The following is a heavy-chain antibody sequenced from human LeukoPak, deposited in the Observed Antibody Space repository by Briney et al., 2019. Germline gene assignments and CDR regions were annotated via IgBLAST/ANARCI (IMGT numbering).Heavy chain of an antibody. CDR3: AHVSIRTTVTTEYRDV. J-gene: IGHJ6*03. CDR2: ISWNSGSI. D-gene: IGHD4-11*01. V-gene: IGHV3-9*01. CDR1: GFTFDDCY. Sequence: PGRSLRLSCAASGFTFDDCYMHWFCQAPGKGLEWVSGISWNSGSIGYADSVKGRFTISRDNAKNSLYLQMNSLRAEDTALYYCAHVSIRTTVTTEYRDVWGKGTTVTVSS.